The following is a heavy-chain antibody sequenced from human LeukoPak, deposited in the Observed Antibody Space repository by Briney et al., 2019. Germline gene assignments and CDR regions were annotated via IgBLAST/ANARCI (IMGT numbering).Heavy chain of an antibody. CDR2: IYTCGST. V-gene: IGHV4-61*02. CDR1: GGSIAGTSFS. D-gene: IGHD3-22*01. CDR3: AREVLDYYDSSGYYYFDY. Sequence: SETLSLTCTVPGGSIAGTSFSWSWIRQPAGKGLEWIGRIYTCGSTNYNPPLKNRSTITTDTSKNQFSLKLSSGTAADTAVYYCAREVLDYYDSSGYYYFDYWGQGTLVTVSS. J-gene: IGHJ4*02.